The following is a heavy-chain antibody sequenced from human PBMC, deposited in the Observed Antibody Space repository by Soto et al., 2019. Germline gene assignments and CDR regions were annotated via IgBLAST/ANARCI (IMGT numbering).Heavy chain of an antibody. Sequence: SETLSLTCTVSGGSISSGGYYWSWIRQHPGKGLEWIGYIYYSGSTYYNPSLKSRVTISVDTSKNQFSLKLSSVTAADTAVYYCARAHLWEKARSLDWSDPWGQGTLVTVSS. D-gene: IGHD1-26*01. V-gene: IGHV4-31*03. CDR3: ARAHLWEKARSLDWSDP. J-gene: IGHJ5*02. CDR1: GGSISSGGYY. CDR2: IYYSGST.